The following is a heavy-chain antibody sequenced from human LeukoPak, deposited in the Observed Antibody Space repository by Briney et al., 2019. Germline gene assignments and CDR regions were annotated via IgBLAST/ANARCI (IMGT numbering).Heavy chain of an antibody. V-gene: IGHV3-11*04. CDR3: ARDPDPVGYCSSTSCYDRIDYFDY. Sequence: GGSLRLSCAASGFTFSDYYMSWIRQAPGKWLEWVSYISSSGSTIYYPDSVKGRFTISSDNAKNSLYLQMNSLRAEDTAVYYCARDPDPVGYCSSTSCYDRIDYFDYWGQGTLVTVSS. D-gene: IGHD2-2*01. CDR2: ISSSGSTI. CDR1: GFTFSDYY. J-gene: IGHJ4*02.